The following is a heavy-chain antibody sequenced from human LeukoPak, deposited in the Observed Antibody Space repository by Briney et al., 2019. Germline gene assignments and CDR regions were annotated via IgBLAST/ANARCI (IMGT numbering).Heavy chain of an antibody. Sequence: GGSLRLSCAASGFTFSSYGMHWVRQAPGKGLEWVAVIWYDGSNKYYADSVKGRFTISRDNSKNTLYLQMNSLRAEDTAVYYCARPYYYDSSGYHYWGQGTLVTVSS. J-gene: IGHJ4*02. V-gene: IGHV3-33*01. D-gene: IGHD3-22*01. CDR2: IWYDGSNK. CDR1: GFTFSSYG. CDR3: ARPYYYDSSGYHY.